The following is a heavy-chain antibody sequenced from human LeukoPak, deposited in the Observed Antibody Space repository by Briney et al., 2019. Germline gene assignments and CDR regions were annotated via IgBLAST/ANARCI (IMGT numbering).Heavy chain of an antibody. D-gene: IGHD3-16*01. CDR3: SRDNAAVPGGDY. CDR1: GFSFSDYW. J-gene: IGHJ4*02. V-gene: IGHV3-7*01. CDR2: INQDGSEG. Sequence: GGSLRLSCAASGFSFSDYWMDWVRQSPGKGMEWVANINQDGSEGYYADSVKGRFTISRDNANNFLYLQMNNLRVEDTAVYYCSRDNAAVPGGDYWGQGVLVTVSS.